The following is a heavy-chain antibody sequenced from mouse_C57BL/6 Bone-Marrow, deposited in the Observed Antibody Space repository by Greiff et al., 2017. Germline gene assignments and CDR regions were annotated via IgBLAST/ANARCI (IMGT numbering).Heavy chain of an antibody. CDR2: IYPGDGDT. V-gene: IGHV1-82*01. CDR3: ARLGILPDLYCGNLYAMDY. D-gene: IGHD2-1*01. Sequence: QVQLQQSGPELVKPGASVKISCKASGYAFSSSWMNWVKQRPGKGLEWIGRIYPGDGDTNYNGKFKGKATLTADKSSSTAYMQLSSLTSEDSAVYFCARLGILPDLYCGNLYAMDYWGQGTSVTVSS. J-gene: IGHJ4*01. CDR1: GYAFSSSW.